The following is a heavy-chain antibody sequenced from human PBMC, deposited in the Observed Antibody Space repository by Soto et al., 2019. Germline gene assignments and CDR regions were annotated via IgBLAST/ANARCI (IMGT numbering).Heavy chain of an antibody. CDR3: ARASPVICGGDPCYRLDSSFDS. V-gene: IGHV1-69*01. D-gene: IGHD2-21*02. Sequence: QVQLVQSGAEVRKPGSSLRVSCKSSGATFSTTGISWVRQAPGQGLEWMGGIIPLFGTPKCARNFQGRVSITADEATKTVYLELNSLGPDDAGVYYCARASPVICGGDPCYRLDSSFDSWGQGSLVLVSS. J-gene: IGHJ5*01. CDR1: GATFSTTG. CDR2: IIPLFGTP.